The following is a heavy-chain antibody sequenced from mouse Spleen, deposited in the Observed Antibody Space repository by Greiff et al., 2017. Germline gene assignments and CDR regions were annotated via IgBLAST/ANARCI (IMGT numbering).Heavy chain of an antibody. V-gene: IGHV1-19*01. Sequence: EVQLQESGPVLVKPGASVKMSCKASGYTFTDYYMNWVKQSHGKSLEWIGVINPYNGGTSYNQKFKGKATLTVDKSSSTAYMELNSLTSEDSAVYYCARDGTGTGYFDYWGQGTTLTVSS. CDR3: ARDGTGTGYFDY. CDR2: INPYNGGT. D-gene: IGHD4-1*01. CDR1: GYTFTDYY. J-gene: IGHJ2*01.